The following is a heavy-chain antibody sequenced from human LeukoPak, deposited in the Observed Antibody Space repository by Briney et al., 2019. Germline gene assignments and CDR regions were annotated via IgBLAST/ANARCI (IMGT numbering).Heavy chain of an antibody. CDR2: IIPIFGTT. CDR1: GGTFSSYA. Sequence: ASVKVSCKASGGTFSSYAISWVRQAPGQGLEWMGGIIPIFGTTNYAQKFQGRVTITADESTSTAYMELSSLRSEDTAVYYCARDIVVVPAALDAFDIWGQGTMVTVSS. V-gene: IGHV1-69*13. CDR3: ARDIVVVPAALDAFDI. J-gene: IGHJ3*02. D-gene: IGHD2-2*01.